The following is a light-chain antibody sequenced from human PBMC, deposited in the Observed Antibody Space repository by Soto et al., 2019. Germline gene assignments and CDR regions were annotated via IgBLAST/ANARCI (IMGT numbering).Light chain of an antibody. J-gene: IGLJ1*01. V-gene: IGLV2-23*01. Sequence: QSALTQPASVSGSPGQSITISCTGTSSDVGSYNLVAWYRQYPGKAPKLMISEGDKRPSGVSNRFSGSKSGNTASLTISGLQAEDEADYYCCSYAGYTQRYVFGTGTKLTVL. CDR2: EGD. CDR1: SSDVGSYNL. CDR3: CSYAGYTQRYV.